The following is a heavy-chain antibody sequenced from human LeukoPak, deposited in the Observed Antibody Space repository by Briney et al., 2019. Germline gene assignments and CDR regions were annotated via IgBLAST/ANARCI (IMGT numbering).Heavy chain of an antibody. J-gene: IGHJ5*02. V-gene: IGHV4-34*01. CDR2: INHSGST. CDR3: ASGGGSIWFDP. CDR1: GGSFSGYY. D-gene: IGHD2-15*01. Sequence: SETLSLTCAVYGGSFSGYYWSWIRQPPGKGLEWIGEINHSGSTNYNPSLKSRVTISVDTSKNQFSLKLSSVTAADTAVYYCASGGGSIWFDPWGQGTLVTVSS.